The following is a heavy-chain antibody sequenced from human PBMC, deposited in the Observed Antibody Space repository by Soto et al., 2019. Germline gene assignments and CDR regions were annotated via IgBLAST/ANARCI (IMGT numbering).Heavy chain of an antibody. CDR1: GYSISSGYY. V-gene: IGHV4-38-2*02. CDR3: ARDRWDYYDSSGPFY. D-gene: IGHD3-22*01. J-gene: IGHJ4*02. Sequence: PSETLSLTCAVSGYSISSGYYWGWIRQPPGKGLEWIGSIYHSGSTYYNPSLKSRVTISVDTSKNQFSLKLSSVTAADTAVYYCARDRWDYYDSSGPFYWGQGTLVTSPQ. CDR2: IYHSGST.